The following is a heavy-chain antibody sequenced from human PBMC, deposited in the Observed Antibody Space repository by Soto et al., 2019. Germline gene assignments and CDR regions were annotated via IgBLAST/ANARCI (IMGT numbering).Heavy chain of an antibody. Sequence: SETLSLTCTASGGSISSGGYYWSWIRQHPGKGLEWIGYIYYSGSTYNNQSLKNRVTISVETSKDQFSLKLSSVTAADTAVYYCARDGAGYSSSWGPGVYFDYWGQGTLVTFSS. CDR2: IYYSGST. CDR3: ARDGAGYSSSWGPGVYFDY. D-gene: IGHD6-13*01. CDR1: GGSISSGGYY. J-gene: IGHJ4*02. V-gene: IGHV4-31*03.